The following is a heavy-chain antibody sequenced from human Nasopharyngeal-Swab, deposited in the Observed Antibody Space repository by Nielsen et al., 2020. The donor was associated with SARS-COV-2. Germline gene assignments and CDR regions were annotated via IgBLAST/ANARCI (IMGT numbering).Heavy chain of an antibody. J-gene: IGHJ2*01. CDR1: GGSLNGHY. Sequence: SETLSLTCAVSGGSLNGHYWTWIRQSQGKGLEWIGEINESGGINYSPSLKSRLTISVDTSKKNFSLKLASVTAADTAFYYCARRNRLAAPGAHFDLWGRDTLVTVPS. D-gene: IGHD6-13*01. CDR2: INESGGI. V-gene: IGHV4-34*01. CDR3: ARRNRLAAPGAHFDL.